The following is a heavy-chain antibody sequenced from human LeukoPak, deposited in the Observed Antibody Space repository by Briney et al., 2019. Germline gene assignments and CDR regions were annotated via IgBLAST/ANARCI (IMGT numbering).Heavy chain of an antibody. J-gene: IGHJ4*02. CDR1: GGSISSGAHY. CDR2: INYSGST. Sequence: PSETLSLTCTVSGGSISSGAHYWSWIRQHPGKGLEWIGYINYSGSTYYNPSLKSRVTISADTSKNQFSLKLSSVTAADTAVYYCARGGSGEGCWGQGTLVTVSS. D-gene: IGHD3-10*01. V-gene: IGHV4-31*03. CDR3: ARGGSGEGC.